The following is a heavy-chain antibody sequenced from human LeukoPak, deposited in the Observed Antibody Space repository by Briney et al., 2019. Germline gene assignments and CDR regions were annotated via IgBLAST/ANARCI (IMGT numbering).Heavy chain of an antibody. CDR1: GGSISSGGYY. Sequence: PSQTLSLTCTVSGGSISSGGYYWRWIRQHPGKGLEWIGYIYYSRSTYYNPSLKSRVTISVDTSKNQFSLKLSSVTAADTAVYYCARRTAIHSYFDYWGQGTLVTVSS. CDR2: IYYSRST. D-gene: IGHD2-2*02. CDR3: ARRTAIHSYFDY. V-gene: IGHV4-31*03. J-gene: IGHJ4*02.